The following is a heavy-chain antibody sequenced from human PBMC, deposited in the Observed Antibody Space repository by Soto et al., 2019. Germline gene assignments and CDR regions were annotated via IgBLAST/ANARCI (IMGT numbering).Heavy chain of an antibody. Sequence: SETLSLTCAVYGGSFSGYYWTWIRQPPGTGLEWIGEINHSGSTNYNPSLKSRVTISVDTSKNQFSLKLSSVTAADTAVYYCARGLKGFSSSWFYYYYGMDVWGQGTTVTVSS. V-gene: IGHV4-34*01. J-gene: IGHJ6*02. CDR1: GGSFSGYY. CDR2: INHSGST. D-gene: IGHD6-13*01. CDR3: ARGLKGFSSSWFYYYYGMDV.